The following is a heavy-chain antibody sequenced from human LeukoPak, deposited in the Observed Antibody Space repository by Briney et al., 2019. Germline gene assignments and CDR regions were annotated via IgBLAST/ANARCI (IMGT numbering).Heavy chain of an antibody. D-gene: IGHD1-26*01. CDR2: ISWNSGSI. CDR3: AKDKRGSYYNYFDY. V-gene: IGHV3-9*01. J-gene: IGHJ4*02. CDR1: GFTFDDYA. Sequence: GRSLRLSCAASGFTFDDYAMHWVRQAPGKGLEWVSGISWNSGSIGYADSVKGRFTISRDNAKNSLYLQMNSLRAEDTASYYCAKDKRGSYYNYFDYWGQGTLVTVSS.